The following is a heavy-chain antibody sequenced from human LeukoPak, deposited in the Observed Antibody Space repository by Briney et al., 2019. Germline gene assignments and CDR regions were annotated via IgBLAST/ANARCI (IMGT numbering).Heavy chain of an antibody. CDR3: AKVLAYYFDY. CDR1: GFSFATYA. J-gene: IGHJ4*02. V-gene: IGHV3-23*01. CDR2: IGSGT. Sequence: GGSLRLSCAASGFSFATYAMTWVRQAPGKGLEWVSAIGSGTYYADSVKGRFTISRDNSKNTLYLQMNSLRAEDTAVYYCAKVLAYYFDYWGQGTLVTVSS.